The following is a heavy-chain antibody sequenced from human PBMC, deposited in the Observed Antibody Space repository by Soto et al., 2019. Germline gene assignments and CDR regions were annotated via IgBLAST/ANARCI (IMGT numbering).Heavy chain of an antibody. D-gene: IGHD2-2*01. Sequence: GESLKISCKGSGYSFTSYWIGWVRQMPGKGLEWMGIIYPGDSDTRYSPSFQGQVTISADKSISTAYLQWSSLKASDTAMYYCARLGLVPAAISHYYYYMDVWGKGTTVTVSS. CDR2: IYPGDSDT. CDR3: ARLGLVPAAISHYYYYMDV. J-gene: IGHJ6*03. V-gene: IGHV5-51*01. CDR1: GYSFTSYW.